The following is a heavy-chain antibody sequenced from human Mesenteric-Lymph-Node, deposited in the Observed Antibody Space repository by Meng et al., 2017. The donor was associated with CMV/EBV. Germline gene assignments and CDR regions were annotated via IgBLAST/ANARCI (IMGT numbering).Heavy chain of an antibody. J-gene: IGHJ4*02. CDR3: ARGGGAFPGGRFDF. CDR1: GYTFNRYY. V-gene: IGHV1-46*02. D-gene: IGHD3-16*01. Sequence: ASVKVSCKASGYTFNRYYIHWVRQAPGQGLEWMGIINPSDGSTSYAQKFQGRVTMTRDTSTSTVYMELSSLRSEDTAVYYCARGGGAFPGGRFDFWGQGTRVTVSS. CDR2: INPSDGST.